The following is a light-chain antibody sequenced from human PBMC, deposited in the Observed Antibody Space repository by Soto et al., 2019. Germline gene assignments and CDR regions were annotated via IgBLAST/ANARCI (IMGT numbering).Light chain of an antibody. V-gene: IGKV2-30*01. J-gene: IGKJ2*01. Sequence: DVVMTQSPLSLPVTLGQPASISCRSSQSLVYSDGNTYLNWFLQRQGQSPRRLIYKVSNRDSGVPDRFSGSGSGTDFTLKIRWVEAEDVCVYYCMKAAHWPYTFGQGTRLEIK. CDR3: MKAAHWPYT. CDR1: QSLVYSDGNTY. CDR2: KVS.